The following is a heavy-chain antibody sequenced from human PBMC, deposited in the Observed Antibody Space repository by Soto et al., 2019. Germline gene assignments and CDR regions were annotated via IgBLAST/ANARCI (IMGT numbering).Heavy chain of an antibody. J-gene: IGHJ4*02. CDR1: GGSITSSSYY. V-gene: IGHV4-39*01. Sequence: SETLSLTCTVSGGSITSSSYYWGWIRQPPGKGLEWIGSIYYSGRAYYNPSLKSRVTISVDTSKNQFSLKLSSVTAADTSVYFCATRPPTGGWLGVFDYWSQGTLVTVSS. CDR3: ATRPPTGGWLGVFDY. CDR2: IYYSGRA. D-gene: IGHD5-12*01.